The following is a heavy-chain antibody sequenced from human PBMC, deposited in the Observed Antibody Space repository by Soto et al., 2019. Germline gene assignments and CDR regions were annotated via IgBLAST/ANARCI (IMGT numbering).Heavy chain of an antibody. Sequence: QVQLQESGPGLVKPSQTLSLTCSISGASISSDDYYWSWFRQPPGKGLEWIGYISYSGSTYYNPSRRSRITISVDTSKTQFSLILSSVTAAATAVFYCAREVNNYYGMDVWGQGTTVTVSS. CDR2: ISYSGST. CDR1: GASISSDDYY. J-gene: IGHJ6*02. V-gene: IGHV4-30-4*01. CDR3: AREVNNYYGMDV.